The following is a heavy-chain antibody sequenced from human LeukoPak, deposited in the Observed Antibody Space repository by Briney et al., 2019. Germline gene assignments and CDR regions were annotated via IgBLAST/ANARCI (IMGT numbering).Heavy chain of an antibody. CDR2: ITSDGGTS. CDR1: GFIFSSSA. V-gene: IGHV3-64D*06. Sequence: PGGSLRLSCSASGFIFSSSAMHWVRQAPGNGLEYVSSITSDGGTSYYADSVRGRFTVSRDNSKDTLYLQMTSLRPEDTAVYYCVKDLAGSGDHWGQGTLVTVSS. D-gene: IGHD3-10*01. J-gene: IGHJ4*02. CDR3: VKDLAGSGDH.